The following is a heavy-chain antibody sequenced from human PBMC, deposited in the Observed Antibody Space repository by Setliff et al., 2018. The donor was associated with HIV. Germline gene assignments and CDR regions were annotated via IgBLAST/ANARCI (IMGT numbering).Heavy chain of an antibody. Sequence: GESLKISCKSSGYEFYGWWIGWVRQKPGKGLEWMGIIYPDDSNTRYSPSFRGQVTISADMSISTAYLQWSSLQASDTAMYYCVRYSGSSYKSNWFDPWGQGTRVTVAS. V-gene: IGHV5-51*01. CDR1: GYEFYGWW. J-gene: IGHJ5*02. CDR3: VRYSGSSYKSNWFDP. D-gene: IGHD1-26*01. CDR2: IYPDDSNT.